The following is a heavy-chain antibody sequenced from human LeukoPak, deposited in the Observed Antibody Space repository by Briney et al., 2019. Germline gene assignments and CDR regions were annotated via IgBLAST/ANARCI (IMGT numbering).Heavy chain of an antibody. D-gene: IGHD5-18*01. CDR3: AKGTGGYSYGYYFDY. CDR2: IWYDGSNK. Sequence: PVGSLRLSCAASGFTFISYVMHWVRQAPGKGLEWGALIWYDGSNKYYADSVKGRFTISRDNSKNTLYLQMNSLRAEDTAVYYCAKGTGGYSYGYYFDYWGQGTLVTVSS. CDR1: GFTFISYV. J-gene: IGHJ4*02. V-gene: IGHV3-33*06.